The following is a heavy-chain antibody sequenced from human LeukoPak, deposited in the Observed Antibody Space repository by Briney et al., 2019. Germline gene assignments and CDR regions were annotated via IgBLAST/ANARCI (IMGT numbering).Heavy chain of an antibody. J-gene: IGHJ6*03. CDR2: IFHRGIP. CDR3: ARVMGASWFFYLDV. Sequence: SGTLSLTCAVSGDSISNNWWSWVRQSPGKGLEWIGEIFHRGIPNYNPSLKSRVTMSIDKSNNQLSLKLNSVTAADTAVYYCARVMGASWFFYLDVWGKGTTVTVSS. CDR1: GDSISNNW. D-gene: IGHD3-16*02. V-gene: IGHV4-4*02.